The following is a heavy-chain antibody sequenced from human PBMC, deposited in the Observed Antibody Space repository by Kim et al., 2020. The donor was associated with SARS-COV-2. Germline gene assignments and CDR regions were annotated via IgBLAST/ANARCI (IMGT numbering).Heavy chain of an antibody. V-gene: IGHV3-49*04. CDR1: GFVFGDYA. J-gene: IGHJ4*02. D-gene: IGHD3-22*01. Sequence: GGSLRLSCTTSGFVFGDYALNWVRQAPGRGLEWVAFIRNSAYGGTTHYAASVQGRFTISRDDSKRIAYLQMNSLKTEDTAVYYCARDFYHSDSSGYYNALALDYWGQGTLVTVSS. CDR2: IRNSAYGGTT. CDR3: ARDFYHSDSSGYYNALALDY.